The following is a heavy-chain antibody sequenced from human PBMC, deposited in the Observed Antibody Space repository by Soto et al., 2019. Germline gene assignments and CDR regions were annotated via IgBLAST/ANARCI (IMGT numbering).Heavy chain of an antibody. CDR2: ITNSGRSI. V-gene: IGHV3-11*01. CDR3: GKLQRNCINGVCLRTYGMDV. CDR1: GFTFSDYY. D-gene: IGHD2-8*01. J-gene: IGHJ6*02. Sequence: QVQLVESGGGLVKPGGSLRLSCTASGFTFSDYYMSWIRQAPGKALEWLTYITNSGRSIYYADSVKGRFTISRDNAKDSLYLQMSALRAEGPAVYYWGKLQRNCINGVCLRTYGMDVRGQGTTVTVSS.